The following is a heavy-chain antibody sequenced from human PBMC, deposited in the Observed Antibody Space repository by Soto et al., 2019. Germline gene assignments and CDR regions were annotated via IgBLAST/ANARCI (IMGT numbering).Heavy chain of an antibody. V-gene: IGHV1-46*01. D-gene: IGHD6-6*01. J-gene: IGHJ5*02. Sequence: ASVKVSCKASGYTLTSYYMHWVRQAPGQGLEWMGIINPSGGSTSYAQKFQGRVTMTRDTSTSTVYMELSSLRSEDTTVYYCARYYCPVGSSSGNWFDPWDQGTLGTVSS. CDR3: ARYYCPVGSSSGNWFDP. CDR2: INPSGGST. CDR1: GYTLTSYY.